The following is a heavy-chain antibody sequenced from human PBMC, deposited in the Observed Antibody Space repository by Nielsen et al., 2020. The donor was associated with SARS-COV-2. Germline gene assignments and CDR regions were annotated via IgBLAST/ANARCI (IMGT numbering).Heavy chain of an antibody. CDR2: INTGNGNT. CDR1: GYTLTGYY. V-gene: IGHV1/OR15-3*02. Sequence: ASVKVSCKASGYTLTGYYLHWVRQAPGQGLEWMGWINTGNGNTKYSQKFQGRVTITRDTSASTAYMELSSLRSEDTAVYYCARDGYSSSWYGAFDIWGQGTMVTVSS. J-gene: IGHJ3*02. D-gene: IGHD6-13*01. CDR3: ARDGYSSSWYGAFDI.